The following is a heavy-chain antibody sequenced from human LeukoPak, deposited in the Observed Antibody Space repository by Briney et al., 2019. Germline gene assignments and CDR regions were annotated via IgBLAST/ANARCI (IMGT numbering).Heavy chain of an antibody. CDR1: GGSIRSSSYY. Sequence: SETLSLTCTVSGGSIRSSSYYWGWIRQPPGKGPEWIGSIHYSGSTYYNPSLKSRVTISVDTSKNQFSLKLSSVTAADTAVYYCARQEVAVPAALIWGQGTLVTVSS. CDR2: IHYSGST. D-gene: IGHD2-2*01. V-gene: IGHV4-39*01. CDR3: ARQEVAVPAALI. J-gene: IGHJ4*02.